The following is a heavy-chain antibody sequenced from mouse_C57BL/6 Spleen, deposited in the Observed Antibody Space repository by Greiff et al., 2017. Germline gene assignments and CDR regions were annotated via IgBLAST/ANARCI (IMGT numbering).Heavy chain of an antibody. D-gene: IGHD1-1*01. J-gene: IGHJ2*01. CDR2: IDPENGDT. CDR1: GFNIKDDY. V-gene: IGHV14-4*01. Sequence: EVQLQQSGAELVRPGASVKLSCTASGFNIKDDYMHWVKQRPEQGLEWIGWIDPENGDTEYGSKFQGKATITADKSSNTAYLQLSSLTSEDTAVYYCTITTVVEGDYWGQGTTLTVSS. CDR3: TITTVVEGDY.